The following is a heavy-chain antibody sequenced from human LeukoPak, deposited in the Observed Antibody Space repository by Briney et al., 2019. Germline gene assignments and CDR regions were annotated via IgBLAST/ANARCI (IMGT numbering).Heavy chain of an antibody. CDR2: ISYDGSNK. V-gene: IGHV3-30*18. J-gene: IGHJ4*02. D-gene: IGHD1-7*01. CDR3: AKDMGITGTTAFDY. CDR1: GFTFNTYG. Sequence: GGSLRLSCAASGFTFNTYGMHWVRQAPGEGLEWVATISYDGSNKYYADSVKGRFTISRDNSKNTLYLQMNSLRSEDTAVFYCAKDMGITGTTAFDYWGQGTLVTVSS.